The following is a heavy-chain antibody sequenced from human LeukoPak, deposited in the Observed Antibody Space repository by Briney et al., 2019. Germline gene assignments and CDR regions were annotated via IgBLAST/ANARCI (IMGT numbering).Heavy chain of an antibody. Sequence: PGGSLRLSCAASGFTFSSYWMHWVRQAPGKGLAWVSRINSDGSSTSYADSVKGRFTISRDNAKNTLYLQMNSLRAEDTAVYYCARDGMVRGVMTAPPAYYYYYYGMDVWGQGTTVTVSS. J-gene: IGHJ6*02. CDR2: INSDGSST. CDR1: GFTFSSYW. D-gene: IGHD3-10*01. V-gene: IGHV3-74*01. CDR3: ARDGMVRGVMTAPPAYYYYYYGMDV.